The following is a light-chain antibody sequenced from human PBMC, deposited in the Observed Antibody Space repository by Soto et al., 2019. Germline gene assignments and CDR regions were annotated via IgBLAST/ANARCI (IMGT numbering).Light chain of an antibody. J-gene: IGKJ4*01. CDR1: QGVGRF. CDR2: DAS. V-gene: IGKV3-11*01. CDR3: QQRSGWPLT. Sequence: EIVLTQSPATLSLSPGERAALSCRASQGVGRFLAWYQQKPGQAPRLLIYDASNRATGIPARFSGSGAETXXXXVIDNLEPEDFAVYYCQQRSGWPLTFGGGTKVEIK.